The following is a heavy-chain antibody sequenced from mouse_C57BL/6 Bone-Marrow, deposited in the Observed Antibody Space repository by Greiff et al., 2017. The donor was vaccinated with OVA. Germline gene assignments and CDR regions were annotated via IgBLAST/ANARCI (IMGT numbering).Heavy chain of an antibody. Sequence: EVKLQESVAELVRPGASVKLSCTASGFNIKNTYMHWVKQRPEQGLEWIGRIDPANGNTKYAPKFQGKATITADTSSNTAYLQLSSLTSEDTAIYYCARKRVIYYYGSSYFYYAMDYWGQGTSVTVSS. J-gene: IGHJ4*01. V-gene: IGHV14-3*01. CDR2: IDPANGNT. CDR1: GFNIKNTY. D-gene: IGHD1-1*01. CDR3: ARKRVIYYYGSSYFYYAMDY.